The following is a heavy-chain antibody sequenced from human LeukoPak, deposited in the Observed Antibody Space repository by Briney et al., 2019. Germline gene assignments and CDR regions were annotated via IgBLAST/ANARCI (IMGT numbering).Heavy chain of an antibody. D-gene: IGHD3-3*01. J-gene: IGHJ6*03. V-gene: IGHV4-38-2*01. CDR3: ARRGDFWSEAYYYYYYYMDV. Sequence: PSETLSLTCAVSGYSISSGYYWGWIRLPPGKGLEWIGRLYHSGSTYYNPSLKSRVTISVDTSKNQFSLKLSSVTAADTAVYYCARRGDFWSEAYYYYYYYMDVWGKGTTVTVSS. CDR2: LYHSGST. CDR1: GYSISSGYY.